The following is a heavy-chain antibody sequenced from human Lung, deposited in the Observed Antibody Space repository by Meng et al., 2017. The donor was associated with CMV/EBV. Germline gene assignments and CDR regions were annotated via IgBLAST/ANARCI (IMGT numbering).Heavy chain of an antibody. J-gene: IGHJ4*02. V-gene: IGHV3-21*01. D-gene: IGHD2-2*02. CDR1: GFTFSSYS. CDR2: ISSSSSYI. Sequence: GGSLRLXXAASGFTFSSYSMNWVRQAPGKGLEWVSSISSSSSYIYYADSVKGRFTISRDNAKNSLYLQMNSLRAEDTAVYYCARASYCSSTSCYKRGGYYFDYWGQGXLVTVSS. CDR3: ARASYCSSTSCYKRGGYYFDY.